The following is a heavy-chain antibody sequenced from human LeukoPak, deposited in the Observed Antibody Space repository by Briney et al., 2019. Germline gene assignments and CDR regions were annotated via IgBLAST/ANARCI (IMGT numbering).Heavy chain of an antibody. CDR1: GGSISSSSYY. Sequence: SETLPLTCTVSGGSISSSSYYWGWIRQPPGKGLEWIGSIYYSGSTYYNPSLKSRVTISVDTSKNQFSLKLSSVTAADTAVYYCARHEYWFDPWGQGTLVTVSS. CDR3: ARHEYWFDP. J-gene: IGHJ5*02. CDR2: IYYSGST. V-gene: IGHV4-39*01.